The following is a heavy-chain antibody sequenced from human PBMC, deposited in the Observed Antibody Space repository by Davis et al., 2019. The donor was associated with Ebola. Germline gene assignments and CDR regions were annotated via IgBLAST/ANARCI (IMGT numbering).Heavy chain of an antibody. CDR1: GFTFNSHW. V-gene: IGHV3-74*03. CDR3: ARGQRYYGSGRWNY. J-gene: IGHJ4*02. D-gene: IGHD3-10*01. CDR2: INSYGTTT. Sequence: HTGGSLRLSCAASGFTFNSHWMHWVRQAPGKGLVWVSRINSYGTTTTYADSVKGRFTISRDNAKNTLYLQMNSLRAEDTAVYYCARGQRYYGSGRWNYWGQGTLVTVSS.